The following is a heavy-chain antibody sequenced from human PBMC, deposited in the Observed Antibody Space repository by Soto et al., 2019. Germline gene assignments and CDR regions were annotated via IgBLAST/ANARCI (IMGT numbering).Heavy chain of an antibody. CDR1: GFTFSSYG. D-gene: IGHD3-9*01. J-gene: IGHJ6*04. CDR2: IWYDGSNK. Sequence: GGSLRLSCAASGFTFSSYGMHWVRQAPGKGLEWVAVIWYDGSNKYYADSVKGRFTISRDNSKNTLYLQMNSLRAEDTAVYYCAREYYDILTGYYRTIGPLDVWGKGTTVTVSS. V-gene: IGHV3-33*01. CDR3: AREYYDILTGYYRTIGPLDV.